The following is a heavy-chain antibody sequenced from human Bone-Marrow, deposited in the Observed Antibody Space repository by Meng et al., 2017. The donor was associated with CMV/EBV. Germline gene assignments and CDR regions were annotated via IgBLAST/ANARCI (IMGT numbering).Heavy chain of an antibody. D-gene: IGHD6-13*01. CDR2: IYPADSDT. J-gene: IGHJ6*02. CDR3: ARQWSSSWYKLNYYYGMDV. CDR1: GYSFTNYW. V-gene: IGHV5-51*01. Sequence: GGSLRLSCEASGYSFTNYWIGWVRQMPGKGLEWMGIIYPADSDTRYSPSFRGQVTISVDKYISTAFLQWNSLKASDTAIYYCARQWSSSWYKLNYYYGMDVWGQGTTVTVSS.